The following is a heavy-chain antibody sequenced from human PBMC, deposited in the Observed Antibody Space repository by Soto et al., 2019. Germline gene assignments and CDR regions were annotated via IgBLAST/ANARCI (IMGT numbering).Heavy chain of an antibody. CDR3: AKDEITMVRGVPAPLPDY. V-gene: IGHV3-30*18. Sequence: QVQLVESGGGVVQPGRSLRLSCAASGFTFSSYGMHWVRQAPGKGLEWVAVISYDGSNKYYADSVKGRFTISRDNSKNTLYLQMNSLRAKDTAVYYCAKDEITMVRGVPAPLPDYWGQGTLVTVSS. CDR2: ISYDGSNK. CDR1: GFTFSSYG. D-gene: IGHD3-10*01. J-gene: IGHJ4*02.